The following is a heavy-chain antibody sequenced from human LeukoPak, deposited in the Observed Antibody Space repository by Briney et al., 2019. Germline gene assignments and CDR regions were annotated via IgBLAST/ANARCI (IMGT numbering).Heavy chain of an antibody. CDR2: INHSGST. CDR3: ARAPTFYYYYYGMDV. V-gene: IGHV4-34*01. CDR1: GGSFSGYY. Sequence: KSSETLSLTCAVYGGSFSGYYWSWIRQPPGKGLEWIGEINHSGSTNYNPSLKSRVTISVDTSKNQFSLKLSSVTAADTAVYYCARAPTFYYYYYGMDVWGQGTTVTVSS. J-gene: IGHJ6*02.